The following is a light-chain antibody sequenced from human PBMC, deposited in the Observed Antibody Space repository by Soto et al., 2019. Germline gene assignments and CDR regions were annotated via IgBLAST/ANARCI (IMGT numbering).Light chain of an antibody. CDR2: AAS. J-gene: IGKJ5*01. Sequence: DIQMTQSPSSLSASVGDRVTITCRASQSIGKHLNWYRQKPGKAPKFLIYAASNLQSGVPSRFSGSGSGTDFTLTVNSLQPEDFATYYCQQGYTSAITFGQGTRLEIK. V-gene: IGKV1-39*01. CDR3: QQGYTSAIT. CDR1: QSIGKH.